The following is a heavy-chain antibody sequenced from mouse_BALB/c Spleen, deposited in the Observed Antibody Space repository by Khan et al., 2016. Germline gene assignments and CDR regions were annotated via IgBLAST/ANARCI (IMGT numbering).Heavy chain of an antibody. CDR1: GFSLTSYG. CDR2: IWSGGST. D-gene: IGHD1-1*01. V-gene: IGHV2-2*02. J-gene: IGHJ2*01. CDR3: ARNPYGSTYFDY. Sequence: VKLEVSGPGLVQPSQSLSITCTVSGFSLTSYGVHWVRQSPGKGLEWLGVIWSGGSTDYNAAFISRLSISKDNSKSQVFFKMNSLQANDTAIYYCARNPYGSTYFDYWGQGTTLTVSS.